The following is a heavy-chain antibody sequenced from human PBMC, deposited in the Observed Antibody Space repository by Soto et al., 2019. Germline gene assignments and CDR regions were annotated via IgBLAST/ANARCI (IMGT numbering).Heavy chain of an antibody. Sequence: GGSLRLSCAASGFTFSTFAMHWVRQAPGKGLDWVAVISYDGSNKYYADPVKGRFTISRDNSKNTLYLQMNSLRAEDTAVYYCARDPAGGSGYYYLFDYWGQGTLVTVSS. D-gene: IGHD3-22*01. J-gene: IGHJ4*02. CDR2: ISYDGSNK. CDR3: ARDPAGGSGYYYLFDY. CDR1: GFTFSTFA. V-gene: IGHV3-30-3*01.